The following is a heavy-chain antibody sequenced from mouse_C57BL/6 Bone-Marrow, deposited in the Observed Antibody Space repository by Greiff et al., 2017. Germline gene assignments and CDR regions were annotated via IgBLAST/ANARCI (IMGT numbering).Heavy chain of an antibody. Sequence: VQLQQPGAELVKPGASVKLSCKASGYTFTSYWMHWVKQRPGQGLEWIGMIHPNSGSTNYNEKFKSKATLTVDKSSSTAYMQLSILTSEDSAVYYCTGYYAYDGFAYWGQGTLVTVSA. CDR3: TGYYAYDGFAY. J-gene: IGHJ3*01. CDR1: GYTFTSYW. V-gene: IGHV1-64*01. D-gene: IGHD2-2*01. CDR2: IHPNSGST.